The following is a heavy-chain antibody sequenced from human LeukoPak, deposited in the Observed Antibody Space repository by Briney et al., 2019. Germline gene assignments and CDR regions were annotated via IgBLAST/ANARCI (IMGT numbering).Heavy chain of an antibody. CDR2: QNPNSGGT. D-gene: IGHD3-22*01. J-gene: IGHJ4*02. CDR3: ARSTDKYYYDSSGSPLSYYFDY. Sequence: GASVKVSCKASGYTFPGYYMHWVRQAPGKGLEWMGWQNPNSGGTNYAQKFQGRVTMTRDTSISTAYMELSMLISDDTAVYYCARSTDKYYYDSSGSPLSYYFDYWGQGTLVTVSS. CDR1: GYTFPGYY. V-gene: IGHV1-2*02.